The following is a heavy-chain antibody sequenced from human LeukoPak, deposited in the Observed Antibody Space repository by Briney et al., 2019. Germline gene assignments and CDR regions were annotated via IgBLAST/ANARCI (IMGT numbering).Heavy chain of an antibody. CDR1: GYTFTSYA. Sequence: PVASVKVSCKASGYTFTSYAMNWVRQAPGQGLEWMGWINTNTGNPTYAQGFTGRFVFSLDTSVSTAYLQISSLKAEDTAVYYCARDGKMRLLHYYYGMDVWGQGTTVTVSS. CDR3: ARDGKMRLLHYYYGMDV. CDR2: INTNTGNP. J-gene: IGHJ6*02. V-gene: IGHV7-4-1*02. D-gene: IGHD2-15*01.